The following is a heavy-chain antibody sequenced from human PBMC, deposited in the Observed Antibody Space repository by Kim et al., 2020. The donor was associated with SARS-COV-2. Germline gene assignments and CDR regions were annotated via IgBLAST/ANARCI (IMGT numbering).Heavy chain of an antibody. CDR3: AKHPVGAAVAANNWFVP. J-gene: IGHJ5*02. V-gene: IGHV3-23*01. CDR2: ISGSGDSS. CDR1: GFTFSSYT. D-gene: IGHD6-19*01. Sequence: GGSLRLSCAASGFTFSSYTMSWVRQAPGKGLEWVSTISGSGDSSYYADSVKGRFTISRDNSKNTLYLQMNSLRAEDTAIYYCAKHPVGAAVAANNWFVPWGQGTLVTVSS.